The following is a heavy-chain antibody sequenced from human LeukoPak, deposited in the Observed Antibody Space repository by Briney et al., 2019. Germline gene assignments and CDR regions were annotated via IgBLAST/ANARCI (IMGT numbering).Heavy chain of an antibody. J-gene: IGHJ4*02. CDR3: ARGGSSSRYSGLDTAIDY. D-gene: IGHD6-13*01. CDR1: GGSISSSNW. V-gene: IGHV4-4*02. Sequence: SETLSLTCAVSGGSISSSNWWSWVRQPPGKGLEWIGEIYHSGSTNYNPSLKSRVTISVDKSKNQFSLKLSSVTAADTAVYYCARGGSSSRYSGLDTAIDYWGQGTLVTVSS. CDR2: IYHSGST.